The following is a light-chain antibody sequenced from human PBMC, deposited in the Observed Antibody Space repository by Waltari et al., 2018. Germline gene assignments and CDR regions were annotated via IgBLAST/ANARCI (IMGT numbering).Light chain of an antibody. J-gene: IGKJ2*01. CDR1: QSVSSN. CDR2: GAF. Sequence: EIVMTQSPVTLSVSPGERATLSCRASQSVSSNLAWYQQKPGQAPSLLIYGAFTRATGVPARFSGSGSGTEFTLTISSLQSEDFAVYYCQQYNKWPPYTFGQGTKLEIK. V-gene: IGKV3-15*01. CDR3: QQYNKWPPYT.